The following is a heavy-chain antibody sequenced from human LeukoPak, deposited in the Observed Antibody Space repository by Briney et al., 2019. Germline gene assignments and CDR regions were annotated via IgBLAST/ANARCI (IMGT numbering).Heavy chain of an antibody. D-gene: IGHD6-19*01. CDR2: IYYTGGT. CDR3: AKYGNSGWVIDN. CDR1: GGSIGSNY. V-gene: IGHV4-59*08. Sequence: PSETLSLTCTVSGGSIGSNYWTWIRQPPGKGLEYIGYIYYTGGTNYNPSLKSRVTISVDTSKNQFSLKLSSVTAADTAVYFCAKYGNSGWVIDNWGQGTLVTVSS. J-gene: IGHJ4*02.